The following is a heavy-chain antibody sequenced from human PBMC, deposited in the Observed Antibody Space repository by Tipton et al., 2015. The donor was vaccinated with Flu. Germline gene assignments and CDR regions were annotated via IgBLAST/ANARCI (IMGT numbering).Heavy chain of an antibody. D-gene: IGHD5-12*01. CDR1: GFTFSSYE. CDR2: ISSSGSTI. J-gene: IGHJ6*02. V-gene: IGHV3-48*03. Sequence: CAASGFTFSSYEMNWVRQAPGKGLEWVSYISSSGSTIYYADSVKGRFTISRDNAKNSLYLQMNSLRAEDTAVYYRARDRGYSGYDGYYYYGMDVWGQGTTVTVSS. CDR3: ARDRGYSGYDGYYYYGMDV.